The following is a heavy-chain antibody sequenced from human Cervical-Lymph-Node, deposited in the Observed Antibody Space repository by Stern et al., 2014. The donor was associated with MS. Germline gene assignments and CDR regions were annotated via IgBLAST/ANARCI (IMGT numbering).Heavy chain of an antibody. Sequence: HVQLVESGPGLVKPSETLSLTCTDSGGSINGYYWNWIRQPPGKGLEWIGYVYYSGTSNYIPSLKGLVTMSVDTSNNQFSLKLSSVTAADTAVYYCARVGQWRTPSNFYYYYGLDVWGQGTTVTVSS. CDR1: GGSINGYY. J-gene: IGHJ6*02. V-gene: IGHV4-59*01. CDR2: VYYSGTS. D-gene: IGHD1-1*01. CDR3: ARVGQWRTPSNFYYYYGLDV.